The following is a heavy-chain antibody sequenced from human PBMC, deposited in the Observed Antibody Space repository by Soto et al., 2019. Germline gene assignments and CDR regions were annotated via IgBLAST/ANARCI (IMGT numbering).Heavy chain of an antibody. Sequence: SGGSLRLSCAASGFTFSSYSMNWVRQAPGKGLEWISYISSSSSTIYYADSVKGRFTISRDNAKNSLYLQMNSLRDEDTAVYYCASLSMIRGVMDWFDPWGQGTLVTVSS. V-gene: IGHV3-48*02. J-gene: IGHJ5*02. CDR3: ASLSMIRGVMDWFDP. D-gene: IGHD3-10*01. CDR1: GFTFSSYS. CDR2: ISSSSSTI.